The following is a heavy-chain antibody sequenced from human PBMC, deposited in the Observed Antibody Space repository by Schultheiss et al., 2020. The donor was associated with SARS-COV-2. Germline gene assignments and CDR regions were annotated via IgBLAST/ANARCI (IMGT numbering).Heavy chain of an antibody. CDR3: ARWSSGSLPTFDY. D-gene: IGHD3-22*01. CDR1: GGSISSGGYY. CDR2: IYYSGST. Sequence: SETLSLTCTVSGGSISSGGYYWSWIRQHPGKGLEWIGYIYYSGSTYYNPTLKSRVTISVDKSKNQFSLKLSTVTAADTAVYYCARWSSGSLPTFDYWGQGTLVTVSS. J-gene: IGHJ4*02. V-gene: IGHV4-31*03.